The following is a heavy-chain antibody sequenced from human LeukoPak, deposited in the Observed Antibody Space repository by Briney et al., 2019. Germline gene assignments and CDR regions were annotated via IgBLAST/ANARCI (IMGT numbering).Heavy chain of an antibody. CDR3: ARGRLAAAGCWFDP. V-gene: IGHV1-8*01. CDR2: MNPNSGNT. D-gene: IGHD6-13*01. J-gene: IGHJ5*02. Sequence: GASVKVSCKASRYTFTSYDINWVRQATGQGLEWMGWMNPNSGNTGYAQKFQGRVTMTRNTSISTAYMELSSLRSEDTAVYYCARGRLAAAGCWFDPWGQGTLVTVSS. CDR1: RYTFTSYD.